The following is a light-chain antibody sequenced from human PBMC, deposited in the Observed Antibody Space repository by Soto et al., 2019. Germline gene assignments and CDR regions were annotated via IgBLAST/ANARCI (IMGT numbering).Light chain of an antibody. V-gene: IGKV3-11*01. Sequence: EIVLTQSPATLSLSPGERATLSCRASQSISNYLAWYQHKPGQAPRRLIYGASTRATGIPARFSGSGSGTDFTLTISSLEPEEFAVYFCQLRSNRPPTWTFGQGTKVEVK. CDR2: GAS. J-gene: IGKJ1*01. CDR3: QLRSNRPPTWT. CDR1: QSISNY.